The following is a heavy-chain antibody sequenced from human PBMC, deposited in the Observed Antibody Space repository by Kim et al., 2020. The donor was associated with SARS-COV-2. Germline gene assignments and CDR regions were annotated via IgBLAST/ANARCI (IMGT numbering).Heavy chain of an antibody. V-gene: IGHV3-21*01. CDR3: ARAPTTVTTSGGY. J-gene: IGHJ4*02. D-gene: IGHD4-17*01. CDR2: ISSSSSYI. Sequence: GGSLRLSCAASGFTFSSYSMNWVRQAPGKGLEWVSSISSSSSYIYYADSVKGRFTISRDNAKNALYLQMNSLRAEDTAVYYCARAPTTVTTSGGYCSQGTLVTVSS. CDR1: GFTFSSYS.